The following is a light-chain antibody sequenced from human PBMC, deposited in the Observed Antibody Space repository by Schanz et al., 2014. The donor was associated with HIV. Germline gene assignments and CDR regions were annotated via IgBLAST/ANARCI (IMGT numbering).Light chain of an antibody. Sequence: VMTQSPATLSVSPGERATLSCRASQSVSSNLAWYQQKPGQAPTLLIYDSSARATGLSARFRGSGSGTEFTVTISSLRSEDVAVYYCQQYAFWPITFGQGTRLEI. J-gene: IGKJ5*01. CDR3: QQYAFWPIT. V-gene: IGKV3-15*01. CDR2: DSS. CDR1: QSVSSN.